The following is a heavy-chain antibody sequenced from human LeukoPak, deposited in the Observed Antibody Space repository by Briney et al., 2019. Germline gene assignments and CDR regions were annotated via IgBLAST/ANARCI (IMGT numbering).Heavy chain of an antibody. CDR2: ISGSGGST. CDR1: GFIFTNAW. J-gene: IGHJ4*02. Sequence: GGSLRLSCAASGFIFTNAWMTWVRQAPGKGLEWVSAISGSGGSTYYADSVKGRFTISRDNSKNTLYLQMNSLRAEDTAVYYCAKLVVPAAMDYWGQGALVTVSS. D-gene: IGHD2-2*01. V-gene: IGHV3-23*01. CDR3: AKLVVPAAMDY.